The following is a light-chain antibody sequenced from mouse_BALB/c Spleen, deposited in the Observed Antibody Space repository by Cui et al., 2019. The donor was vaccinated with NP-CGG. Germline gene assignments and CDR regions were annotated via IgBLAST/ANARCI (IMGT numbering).Light chain of an antibody. CDR2: GTN. Sequence: QAVVTHESALTTSPGETVTLTCRSSTGAVTTSNYANWVQEKADHLFTGLIGGTNNRAPGVPARFSGSLIGDKAALTITGAQTEDEATYFCALWYSNHWVFGGGTKLTVL. CDR1: TGAVTTSNY. J-gene: IGLJ1*01. V-gene: IGLV1*01. CDR3: ALWYSNHWV.